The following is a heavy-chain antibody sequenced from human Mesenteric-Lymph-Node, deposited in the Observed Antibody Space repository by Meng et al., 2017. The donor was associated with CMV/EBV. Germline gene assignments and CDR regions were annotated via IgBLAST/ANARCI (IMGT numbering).Heavy chain of an antibody. CDR3: AKDNQQWLVDLYWFDP. V-gene: IGHV3-30*02. D-gene: IGHD6-19*01. CDR1: GFTFSSYG. CDR2: IRYDGSNK. J-gene: IGHJ5*02. Sequence: GESLKISCAASGFTFSSYGMHWVRQAPGKGLEWVAFIRYDGSNKYYADSVKGRFTISRDNSKNTLYLQMNSLRAEDTAVYYCAKDNQQWLVDLYWFDPWGQGTLVTVSS.